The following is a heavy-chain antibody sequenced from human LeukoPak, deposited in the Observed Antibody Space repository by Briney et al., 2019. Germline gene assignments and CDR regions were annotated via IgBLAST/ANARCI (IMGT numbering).Heavy chain of an antibody. CDR2: ISSSSSYI. Sequence: PGGSLRLSCAASGFTFSSYSMNWVRHAPGKGLEWVPSISSSSSYIYYADSVKGRFTISRDNAKNSLYLQMNSLRAEDTAVYYCARDTMIAAAGTSPLGYWGQGTLVTVSS. CDR1: GFTFSSYS. V-gene: IGHV3-21*01. CDR3: ARDTMIAAAGTSPLGY. D-gene: IGHD6-13*01. J-gene: IGHJ4*02.